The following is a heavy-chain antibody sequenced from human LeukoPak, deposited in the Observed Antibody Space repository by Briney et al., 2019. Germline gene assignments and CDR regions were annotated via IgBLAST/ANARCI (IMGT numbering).Heavy chain of an antibody. J-gene: IGHJ5*02. Sequence: PSETLSLTCTVSGYSISSGYYWGWIRQPPGKGLEWIGSIYHSGSTYYNPSLKSRVTISVDTSKNQFSLKLSSVTAADTAVYYCAREVEGGNWFDPWGQGTLVTVSS. V-gene: IGHV4-38-2*02. CDR1: GYSISSGYY. D-gene: IGHD2-15*01. CDR3: AREVEGGNWFDP. CDR2: IYHSGST.